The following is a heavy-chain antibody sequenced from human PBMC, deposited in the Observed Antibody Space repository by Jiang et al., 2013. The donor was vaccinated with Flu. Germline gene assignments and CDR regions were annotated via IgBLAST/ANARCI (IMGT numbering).Heavy chain of an antibody. CDR1: GGSISSYY. CDR3: ARVYDSSGYRSGWFDP. D-gene: IGHD3-22*01. J-gene: IGHJ5*02. V-gene: IGHV4-59*08. Sequence: GSGLVKPSETLSLTCTVSGGSISSYYWSWIRQPPGKGLEWIGYIYYSGSTNYNPSLKSRVTISVDTSKNQFSLKLSSVTAADTAVYYCARVYDSSGYRSGWFDPWGQGTLVTVSS. CDR2: IYYSGST.